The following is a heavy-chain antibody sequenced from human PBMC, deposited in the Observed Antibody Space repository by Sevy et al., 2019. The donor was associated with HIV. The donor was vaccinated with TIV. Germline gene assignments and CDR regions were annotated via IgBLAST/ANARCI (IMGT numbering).Heavy chain of an antibody. Sequence: GGSLRLSCAASGFTFSSYGMHWVRQAPGKGLEWVAVISYAGSNKYYADSVKGRFTISRDNSKNTLYLQMNSLRAEDTAVYYCAKGEYSSGLVPTNYFDHWGQGTLVTVSS. CDR3: AKGEYSSGLVPTNYFDH. V-gene: IGHV3-30*18. CDR1: GFTFSSYG. J-gene: IGHJ4*02. CDR2: ISYAGSNK. D-gene: IGHD6-19*01.